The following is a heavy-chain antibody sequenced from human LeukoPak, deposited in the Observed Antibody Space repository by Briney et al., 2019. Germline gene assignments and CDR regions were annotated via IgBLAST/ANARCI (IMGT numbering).Heavy chain of an antibody. CDR3: ARGTTTHYYDSSELFDY. V-gene: IGHV1-46*01. Sequence: GASVKVSCKASGYTFTSYYMHWVRQAPGQGLEWMGIINPSGGSTSYAQKFQGRVTMTRDTSTSTVYMELSSLRSEDTAVYYCARGTTTHYYDSSELFDYWGQGTLVTVSS. CDR1: GYTFTSYY. CDR2: INPSGGST. J-gene: IGHJ4*02. D-gene: IGHD3-22*01.